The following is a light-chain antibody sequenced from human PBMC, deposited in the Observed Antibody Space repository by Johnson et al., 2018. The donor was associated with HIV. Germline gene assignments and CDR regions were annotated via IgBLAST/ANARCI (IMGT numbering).Light chain of an antibody. V-gene: IGLV1-51*02. J-gene: IGLJ1*01. CDR1: SSNIGNNY. Sequence: QSVLTQPPSVSAAPGQKVTISCSGSSSNIGNNYVSWYQQLPGTAPKLLIYENNKRPSGIPDRFSGSKSGTSATLGITGLQTGDEADYYCGTWDSSLRFGGVFGTGNKVTVL. CDR2: ENN. CDR3: GTWDSSLRFGGV.